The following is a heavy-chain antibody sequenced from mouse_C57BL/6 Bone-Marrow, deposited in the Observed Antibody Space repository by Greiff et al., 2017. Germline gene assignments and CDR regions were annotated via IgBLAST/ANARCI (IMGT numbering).Heavy chain of an antibody. CDR2: ISSGGSYT. Sequence: EVNVVESGGDLVKPGGSLKLSCAASGFTISSYGMSWVRQTPDKRLEWVATISSGGSYTYYPASVKGRFTISRDNAKNTLYLQMSSLKAEDKAMYYCARQYYGPWGTGTTVTVSS. CDR3: ARQYYGP. V-gene: IGHV5-6*01. CDR1: GFTISSYG. D-gene: IGHD1-2*01. J-gene: IGHJ1*03.